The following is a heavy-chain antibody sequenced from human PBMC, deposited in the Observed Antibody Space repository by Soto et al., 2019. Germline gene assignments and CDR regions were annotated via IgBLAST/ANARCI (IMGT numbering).Heavy chain of an antibody. CDR2: INPRSGGT. CDR3: ARDMGFGLSDY. V-gene: IGHV1-46*01. D-gene: IGHD3-10*01. Sequence: AASVKVSCKASGYTFTSHQMHCVRQVPGEGLDWMGMINPRSGGTNSPQKFQGRVTITRDTSASTAYMELSSLRSEDTAVYYCARDMGFGLSDYWGQGTLVTVSS. CDR1: GYTFTSHQ. J-gene: IGHJ4*02.